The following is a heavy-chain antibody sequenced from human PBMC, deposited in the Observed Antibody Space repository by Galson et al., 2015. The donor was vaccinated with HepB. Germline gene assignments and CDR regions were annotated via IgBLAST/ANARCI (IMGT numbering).Heavy chain of an antibody. CDR2: ISAKNGNA. Sequence: SVKVSCKASGYTFNNYDFSWVRQAPGRGLEWMGWISAKNGNANYPQKFQGRLTMTTDTSTSTAYMELRSLTSDDTAMYYCARDKSSSWELWLDPWGQGTLAIVSS. V-gene: IGHV1-18*04. CDR1: GYTFNNYD. D-gene: IGHD6-13*01. J-gene: IGHJ5*02. CDR3: ARDKSSSWELWLDP.